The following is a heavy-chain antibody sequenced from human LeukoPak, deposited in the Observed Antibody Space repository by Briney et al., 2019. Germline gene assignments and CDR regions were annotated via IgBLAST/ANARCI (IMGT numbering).Heavy chain of an antibody. D-gene: IGHD3-10*02. V-gene: IGHV3-48*03. CDR3: AELGITMIGGV. Sequence: GGSLRLSCAASGFTFSSYEMNWVRQAPGKGLEWVSYISSSGSTIYYADSVKGRFTITRDNAKNSLYLQMNSLRAQDTAVYYCAELGITMIGGVWGKGTTVTISS. J-gene: IGHJ6*04. CDR2: ISSSGSTI. CDR1: GFTFSSYE.